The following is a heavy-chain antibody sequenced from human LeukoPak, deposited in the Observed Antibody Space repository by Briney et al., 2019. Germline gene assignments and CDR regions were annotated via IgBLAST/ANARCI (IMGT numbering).Heavy chain of an antibody. CDR1: GGSISSSSYY. CDR3: ARLNVLLWFGELPPFDY. CDR2: IYYSGSA. D-gene: IGHD3-10*01. J-gene: IGHJ4*02. V-gene: IGHV4-39*01. Sequence: SETLSLTCTVSGGSISSSSYYWGWIRQPPGKGLEWIGSIYYSGSAYYNPSLKSRVTISVDTSKNQFSLKLSSVTAADTAVYYCARLNVLLWFGELPPFDYWGQGTLVTVSS.